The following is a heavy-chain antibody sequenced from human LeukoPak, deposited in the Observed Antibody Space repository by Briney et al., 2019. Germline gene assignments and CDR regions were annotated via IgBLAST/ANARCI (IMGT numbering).Heavy chain of an antibody. CDR1: GGSISSYY. Sequence: SETLSLTCTVSGGSISSYYWSWIRQPPGKGLEWIGYIYYSGSTNYNPSLKSRVTISVDTSKNQFSLKLSSVTAADTAIYYCARAMSGRIDYWGQGTLVTVSS. J-gene: IGHJ4*02. V-gene: IGHV4-59*08. CDR3: ARAMSGRIDY. CDR2: IYYSGST.